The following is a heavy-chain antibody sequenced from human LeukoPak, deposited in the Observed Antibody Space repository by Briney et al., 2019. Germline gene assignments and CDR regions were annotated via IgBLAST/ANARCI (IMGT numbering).Heavy chain of an antibody. J-gene: IGHJ4*02. Sequence: GSLSLSCVASGFTFSNNAASWFRPAPGKGLEWVSTVGRGGGDTYYPDSVRGRFTISKDSSKNTLQMNSLSADDTAMYYCVKHSGGVYGNSDYWGQGSLVTVSS. D-gene: IGHD1-1*01. V-gene: IGHV3-23*01. CDR2: VGRGGGDT. CDR3: VKHSGGVYGNSDY. CDR1: GFTFSNNA.